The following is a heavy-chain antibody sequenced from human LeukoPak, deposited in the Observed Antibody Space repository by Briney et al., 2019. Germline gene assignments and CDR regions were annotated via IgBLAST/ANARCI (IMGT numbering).Heavy chain of an antibody. Sequence: GGSLRLSCTASGFTFGDYAMSWVRQAPGKGLEWVGFIKSKSYGGTTEYAASVKGRFTISRADSKSIAYLQMNSLKTEDTAVYYCTRVMGVYWGQGTLVTVSS. V-gene: IGHV3-49*04. CDR2: IKSKSYGGTT. CDR1: GFTFGDYA. D-gene: IGHD3-16*01. CDR3: TRVMGVY. J-gene: IGHJ4*02.